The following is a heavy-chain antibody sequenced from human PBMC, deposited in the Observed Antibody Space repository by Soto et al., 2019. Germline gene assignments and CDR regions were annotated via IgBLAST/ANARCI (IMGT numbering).Heavy chain of an antibody. CDR3: ARDLPYDDMDV. Sequence: EVQLVESGGGLVQPGGSLRVSCAASGFTFSSYSMKWVRQAPGKGLEWVSYISSRGSTMEYADSVKGRFTISRDNAKNSLYLQMNSRRDEDTAVYYCARDLPYDDMDVWGQGTTVTVSS. D-gene: IGHD2-8*01. V-gene: IGHV3-48*02. J-gene: IGHJ6*02. CDR2: ISSRGSTM. CDR1: GFTFSSYS.